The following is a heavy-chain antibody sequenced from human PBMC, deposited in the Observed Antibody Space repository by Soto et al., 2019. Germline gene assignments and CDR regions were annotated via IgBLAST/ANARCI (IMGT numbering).Heavy chain of an antibody. CDR2: ISGSDGKT. V-gene: IGHV3-23*04. J-gene: IGHJ4*02. Sequence: DVRLAESGGGLVQPGGSLKLSWPTPGFRFASFSMAWVLQAPGKGLEWVATISGSDGKTYYADSVEGRFSISRDTSRNTLYLQMNSLRADDTAIYYCAKWSNLDYWGQGTRVTVSS. CDR3: AKWSNLDY. D-gene: IGHD3-3*01. CDR1: GFRFASFS.